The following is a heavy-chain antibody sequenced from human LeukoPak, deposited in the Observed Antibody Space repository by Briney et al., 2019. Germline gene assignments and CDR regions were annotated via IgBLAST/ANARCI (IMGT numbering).Heavy chain of an antibody. CDR2: IYYSGST. CDR3: ARDRRVTTFRDAFDI. CDR1: GGSFSGYY. D-gene: IGHD2-21*02. Sequence: SETLSLTCAVYGGSFSGYYWSWIRQPPGKGLEWIGYIYYSGSTNYNPSLKSRVTISVDTSKNQFSLKLSSVTAADTAVYYCARDRRVTTFRDAFDIWGQGTMVTVSS. J-gene: IGHJ3*02. V-gene: IGHV4-59*01.